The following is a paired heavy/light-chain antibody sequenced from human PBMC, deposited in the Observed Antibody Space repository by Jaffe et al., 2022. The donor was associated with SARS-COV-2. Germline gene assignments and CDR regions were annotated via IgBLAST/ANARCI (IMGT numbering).Light chain of an antibody. CDR1: TSNIGSNA. CDR2: NNN. J-gene: IGLJ2*01. CDR3: ATWDDTLHAVI. Sequence: QSILTQPPSTSGTPGQRVTLSCSGSTSNIGSNAINWYRRLPGAAPELLIHNNNLRPSGVPDRFSASKSGTSASLAISGLQSEDEADYYCATWDDTLHAVIFGGGTKLTVL. V-gene: IGLV1-44*01.
Heavy chain of an antibody. Sequence: QVQLQESGPGLLKPSQTLSLTCTVSGGSIDSDDYYWSWIRHHPGKGLEWIGYILDSGSTYYKPSLETRILISIDRSKNQFSLKLTSVTAADTAVYYCARTRVWSHGSGNLSFDQWGQGTLVTVSS. CDR2: ILDSGST. CDR1: GGSIDSDDYY. D-gene: IGHD3-10*01. J-gene: IGHJ4*02. CDR3: ARTRVWSHGSGNLSFDQ. V-gene: IGHV4-31*03.